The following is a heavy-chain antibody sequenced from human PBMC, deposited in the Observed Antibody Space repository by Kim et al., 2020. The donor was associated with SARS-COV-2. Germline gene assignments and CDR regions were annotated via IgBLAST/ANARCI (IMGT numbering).Heavy chain of an antibody. CDR2: ISDDGSNK. CDR3: VRMGLSLGDPAALDF. J-gene: IGHJ3*01. Sequence: GGSLRLSCAASDFTFKAYAFQWVRQVPGKGLEWVALISDDGSNKLYADSVKGRFTISRDNSNKTLFLEMNSLRPDDSAAYQCVRMGLSLGDPAALDFWG. CDR1: DFTFKAYA. V-gene: IGHV3-30-3*01. D-gene: IGHD7-27*01.